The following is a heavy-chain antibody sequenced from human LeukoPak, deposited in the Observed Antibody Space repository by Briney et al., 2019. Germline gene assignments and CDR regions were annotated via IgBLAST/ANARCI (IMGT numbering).Heavy chain of an antibody. D-gene: IGHD6-13*01. J-gene: IGHJ4*01. CDR1: GFTFSSYS. CDR3: AKGGVAAGSD. CDR2: ISSSSSYI. V-gene: IGHV3-21*04. Sequence: GGSLRLSCAASGFTFSSYSMNWVRQAPGKGLEWISSISSSSSYIYYADSVKGRFTISRDNAKNSLYLQMNSLRAEDTAEYYCAKGGVAAGSDWGHGTLVTVSS.